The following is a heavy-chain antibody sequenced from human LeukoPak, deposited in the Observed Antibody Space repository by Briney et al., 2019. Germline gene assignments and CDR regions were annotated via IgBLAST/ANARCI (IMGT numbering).Heavy chain of an antibody. V-gene: IGHV3-66*01. Sequence: GGSLRLSCAASGFTVSSNYMSWVRQAPGKGLEWVSVIYSGGSTYYADSVKGRFTISRDNSKNTLYLQMNSLRAEDTAVYYCARELRYFDWLLSQYHYYYGMDVWGQGTTVTVSS. CDR2: IYSGGST. J-gene: IGHJ6*02. CDR3: ARELRYFDWLLSQYHYYYGMDV. D-gene: IGHD3-9*01. CDR1: GFTVSSNY.